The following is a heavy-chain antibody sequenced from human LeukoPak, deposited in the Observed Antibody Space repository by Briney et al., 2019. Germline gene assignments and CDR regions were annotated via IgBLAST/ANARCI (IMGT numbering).Heavy chain of an antibody. CDR1: GGSISSGGYS. CDR2: IYHSGST. J-gene: IGHJ1*01. CDR3: ASATARRKYFQH. Sequence: SETLSLTCAVSGGSISSGGYSWSWIRQPPGKGLEWIGYIYHSGSTYYNPSLKSRVTVSVDRSKNQFSLKLSSVTAADTAVYYCASATARRKYFQHWGQGTLVTVSS. V-gene: IGHV4-30-2*01.